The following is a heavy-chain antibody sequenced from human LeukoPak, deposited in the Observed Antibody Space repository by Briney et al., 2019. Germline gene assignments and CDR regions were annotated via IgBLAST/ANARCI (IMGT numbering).Heavy chain of an antibody. V-gene: IGHV5-51*01. CDR3: ARPGQRTDNAGWNHFDY. CDR1: GYTFTNYW. D-gene: IGHD1-1*01. Sequence: GEYLKIYCRGSGYTFTNYWIGWVRPVPGKGLEWMGIIYPGESAARYSPSFQGQVTISVDQSISTTYLQWSSLKASDTAIYYCARPGQRTDNAGWNHFDYWGQGTLVTVSS. J-gene: IGHJ4*02. CDR2: IYPGESAA.